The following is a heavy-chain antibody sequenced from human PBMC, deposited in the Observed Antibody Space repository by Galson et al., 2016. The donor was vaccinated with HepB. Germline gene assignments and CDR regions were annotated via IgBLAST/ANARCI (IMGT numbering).Heavy chain of an antibody. CDR2: ISAFNGNT. Sequence: SCKASGYTYNTYGVNWVRQAPGQGLEWMGWISAFNGNTNYAQKLQGRITMTTGTSPNTANMELKSLRSDDTAVDYCVAGTRWDFDSWGQGTLVTVSS. V-gene: IGHV1-18*01. CDR3: VAGTRWDFDS. D-gene: IGHD1-1*01. J-gene: IGHJ4*02. CDR1: GYTYNTYG.